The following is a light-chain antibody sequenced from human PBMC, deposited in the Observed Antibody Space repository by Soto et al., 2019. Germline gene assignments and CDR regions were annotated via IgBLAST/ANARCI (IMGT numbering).Light chain of an antibody. CDR2: EVS. CDR1: SSDVGGYNY. Sequence: QSALTQPASVSGSPGQSITISCTGTSSDVGGYNYVSWYQQHPGKAPKLMIYEVSKRPSGVSNRFSGSKSGNTASLTISGLQDEDEGDYYCSSYTSSSTVVFGGGTKLTVL. V-gene: IGLV2-14*01. J-gene: IGLJ2*01. CDR3: SSYTSSSTVV.